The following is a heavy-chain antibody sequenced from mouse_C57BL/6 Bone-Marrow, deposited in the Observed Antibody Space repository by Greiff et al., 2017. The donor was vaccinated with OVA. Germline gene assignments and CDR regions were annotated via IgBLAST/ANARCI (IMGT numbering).Heavy chain of an antibody. Sequence: EVKVVESGEGLVKPGGSLKLSCAASGFTFSSYAMSWVRQTPEKRLEWVAYISSGGDYIYYADTVKGRFTISRDNARNTLYLQMSSLKSEDTAMYYCTIMITTSYWYFDVWGTGTTVTVSS. CDR2: ISSGGDYI. D-gene: IGHD2-4*01. V-gene: IGHV5-9-1*02. CDR1: GFTFSSYA. CDR3: TIMITTSYWYFDV. J-gene: IGHJ1*03.